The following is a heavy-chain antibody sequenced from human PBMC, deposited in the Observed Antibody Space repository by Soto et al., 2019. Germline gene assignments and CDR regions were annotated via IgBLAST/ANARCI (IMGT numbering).Heavy chain of an antibody. D-gene: IGHD3-10*01. J-gene: IGHJ6*02. V-gene: IGHV3-23*01. CDR2: ISALVNSV. CDR3: AKDSGLAAFGIGPHAIDV. Sequence: GGSLRLPCAASGFTFRGVAMSCVRQAPGRGLEWVSTISALVNSVFYADSVRGRFTVSRDNSKNTLYLQMNSLRAEDTALYYGAKDSGLAAFGIGPHAIDVCGPGT. CDR1: GFTFRGVA.